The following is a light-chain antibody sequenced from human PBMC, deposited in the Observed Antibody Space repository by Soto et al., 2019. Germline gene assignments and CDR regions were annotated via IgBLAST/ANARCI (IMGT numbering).Light chain of an antibody. CDR1: SSDVGGYNY. Sequence: QSALTQPPSASGSPGQSVTISCTGTSSDVGGYNYVSWYQQHPGKAPKVMIYEVSKRPSGVPDRFSGSKSGNTASLTVSGLQAEDEADYYCSSYAGSNNVVFGGGTKVTVL. V-gene: IGLV2-8*01. CDR3: SSYAGSNNVV. CDR2: EVS. J-gene: IGLJ2*01.